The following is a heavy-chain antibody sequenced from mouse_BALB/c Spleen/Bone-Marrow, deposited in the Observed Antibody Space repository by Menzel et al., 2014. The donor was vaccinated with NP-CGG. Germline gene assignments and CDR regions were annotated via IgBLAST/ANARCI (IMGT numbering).Heavy chain of an antibody. CDR3: SRGGIGRYDMDY. J-gene: IGHJ4*01. D-gene: IGHD2-14*01. V-gene: IGHV1-15*01. Sequence: QVQLQQSGAELVRPGASVKLSCKALGYTFTDYEMHWVKQTPEHGLEWIGAIHPGSGGTAYNQKFKGKDTLTADKSSSTDYMELSNLTSETSADYYCSRGGIGRYDMDYWGQGTPVTVSS. CDR2: IHPGSGGT. CDR1: GYTFTDYE.